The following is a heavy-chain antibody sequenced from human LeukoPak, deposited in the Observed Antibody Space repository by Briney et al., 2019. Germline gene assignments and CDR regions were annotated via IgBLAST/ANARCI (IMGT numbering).Heavy chain of an antibody. CDR1: GGSISDYY. J-gene: IGHJ6*02. CDR2: IHYSGST. Sequence: SETLSLTCTVSGGSISDYYWNWIRQPPGKGLEWIGNIHYSGSTNYNPSLKSRVTISVDTSKNQFSLKLSSVTAADTAVYFCASYDFWTGSSSVGAMDVWGQGTTVTVSS. V-gene: IGHV4-59*01. CDR3: ASYDFWTGSSSVGAMDV. D-gene: IGHD3-3*01.